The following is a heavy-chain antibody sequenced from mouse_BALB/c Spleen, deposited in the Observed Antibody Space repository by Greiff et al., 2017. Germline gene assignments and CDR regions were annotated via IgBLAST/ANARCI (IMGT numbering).Heavy chain of an antibody. CDR1: GFSLTSYG. CDR3: ARNLGREGYYAMDY. J-gene: IGHJ4*01. CDR2: IWSGGST. V-gene: IGHV2-4-1*01. Sequence: QVQLKESGPGLVQPSQSLSITCTVSGFSLTSYGVHWVRQSPGKGLEWLGVIWSGGSTDYNAAFISRLSISKDNSKSQVFFKMNSLQADDTAIYYCARNLGREGYYAMDYWGQGTSVTVSS. D-gene: IGHD4-1*01.